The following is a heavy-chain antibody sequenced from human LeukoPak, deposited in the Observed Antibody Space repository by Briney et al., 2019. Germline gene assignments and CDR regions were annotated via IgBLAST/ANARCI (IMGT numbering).Heavy chain of an antibody. CDR3: ASGPRRAVGTLWN. D-gene: IGHD3-3*01. CDR1: GGSFSGSH. V-gene: IGHV4-34*01. CDR2: INHSGST. J-gene: IGHJ4*02. Sequence: SETLSLTCAVYGGSFSGSHWSWIRQPPGKGLEWIGEINHSGSTNYNPSLKSRVTISVDTSKNQFSMKLSSVTAADTAVYYCASGPRRAVGTLWNWGQGTLVTVSS.